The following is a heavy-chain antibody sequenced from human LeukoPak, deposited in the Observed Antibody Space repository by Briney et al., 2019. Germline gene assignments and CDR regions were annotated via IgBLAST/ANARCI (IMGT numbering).Heavy chain of an antibody. CDR2: IYTSGST. J-gene: IGHJ3*02. CDR3: ARNMNAFDI. CDR1: GGSISSGSYY. V-gene: IGHV4-61*02. Sequence: PSQTLSLTCTVSGGSISSGSYYWSWIRQPAGKGLERIGRIYTSGSTNYNPSLKSRVTISVDTSKNQFSLKLSSVIAADAAVYYCARNMNAFDIWGQGTMVTVSS.